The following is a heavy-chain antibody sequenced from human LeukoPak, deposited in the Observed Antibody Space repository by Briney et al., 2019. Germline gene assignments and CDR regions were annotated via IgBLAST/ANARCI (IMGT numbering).Heavy chain of an antibody. CDR2: IYWDNNK. J-gene: IGHJ4*02. CDR1: GFSLSTTGVA. Sequence: SGPTLVKPTQILALTCSFSGFSLSTTGVAVGWIRQPPGRALERLALIYWDNNKVSSPSLKNRLTITKDTFKNRVVLTMTDVDPEDTATYFCAHYVDTARGGPFFDYWGQGTLVTVSA. V-gene: IGHV2-5*02. CDR3: AHYVDTARGGPFFDY. D-gene: IGHD5-18*01.